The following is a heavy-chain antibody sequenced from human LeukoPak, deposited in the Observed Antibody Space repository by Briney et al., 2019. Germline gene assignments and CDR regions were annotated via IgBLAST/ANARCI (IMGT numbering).Heavy chain of an antibody. V-gene: IGHV3-15*01. CDR1: GFTFSNAW. J-gene: IGHJ4*02. CDR2: IKSKTDGGTT. Sequence: GGSLRLSCAASGFTFSNAWMSWGRNAQAQGLERVGRIKSKTDGGTTDYAAPVKGRFTISRDDSKNTLYLQMNSLKTEDTAVYYCTTAMVRGVRAPDYWGQGTLVTVSS. D-gene: IGHD3-10*01. CDR3: TTAMVRGVRAPDY.